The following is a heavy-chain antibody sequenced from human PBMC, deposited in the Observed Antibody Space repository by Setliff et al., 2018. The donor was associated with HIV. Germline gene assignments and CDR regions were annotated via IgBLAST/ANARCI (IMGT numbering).Heavy chain of an antibody. J-gene: IGHJ6*03. CDR2: INPNSGGT. CDR3: ARVGRNFVATMSADYYYYMDV. Sequence: ASVKVSCKASGYTFTGYYMHWVRQAPGQGLEWTGWINPNSGGTNYAQKSQGRVTMTRDTSISTAYMELSRLRSDDTAVYYCARVGRNFVATMSADYYYYMDVWGKGTTVTVSS. D-gene: IGHD5-12*01. CDR1: GYTFTGYY. V-gene: IGHV1-2*02.